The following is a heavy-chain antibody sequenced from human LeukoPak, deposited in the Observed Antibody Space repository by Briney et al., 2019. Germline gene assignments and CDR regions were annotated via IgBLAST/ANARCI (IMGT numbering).Heavy chain of an antibody. D-gene: IGHD3-3*01. CDR3: AREGTIFGVVIGFDP. J-gene: IGHJ5*02. CDR2: IIPTFGTA. V-gene: IGHV1-69*05. Sequence: SVKVSCKASGGTFSSYAISWVRQAPGQGLEWMGGIIPTFGTADYAQKFQGRVTITTDESTSTAYMELSSLRSEDTAVYYCAREGTIFGVVIGFDPWGQGTLVTVSS. CDR1: GGTFSSYA.